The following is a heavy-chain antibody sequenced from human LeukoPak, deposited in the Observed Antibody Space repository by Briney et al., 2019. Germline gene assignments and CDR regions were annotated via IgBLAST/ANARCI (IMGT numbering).Heavy chain of an antibody. V-gene: IGHV4-34*01. CDR3: ARRLGSGWYNRILLWGAYFDY. J-gene: IGHJ4*02. CDR1: GGSFSGYY. D-gene: IGHD6-19*01. Sequence: SETLSLTCAVYGGSFSGYYWSWIRQPPGKGLEWIGEINHSGSTNYNPSLKSRVTISVDTSKNQFSLKLSSVTAADTAVYYCARRLGSGWYNRILLWGAYFDYWGQGTLVTVSS. CDR2: INHSGST.